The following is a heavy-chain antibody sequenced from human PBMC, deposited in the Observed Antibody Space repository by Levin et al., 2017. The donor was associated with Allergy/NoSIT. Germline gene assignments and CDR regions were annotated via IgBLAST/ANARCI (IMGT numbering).Heavy chain of an antibody. CDR2: ISWNSGSI. CDR1: GFTFDDYA. J-gene: IGHJ4*02. Sequence: QSGGSLRLSCAASGFTFDDYAMHWVRQAPGKGLEWVSGISWNSGSIGYADSVKGRFTISRDNAKNSLYLQMNSLRAEDTALYYCAKDIGSVVAATFDYWGQGTLVTVSS. CDR3: AKDIGSVVAATFDY. V-gene: IGHV3-9*01. D-gene: IGHD2-15*01.